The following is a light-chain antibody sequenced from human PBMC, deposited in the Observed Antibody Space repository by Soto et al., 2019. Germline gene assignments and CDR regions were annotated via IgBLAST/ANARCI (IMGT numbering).Light chain of an antibody. CDR1: SSDVGSYNL. CDR2: EGS. V-gene: IGLV2-23*01. J-gene: IGLJ2*01. CDR3: SSYAGSSTLV. Sequence: QSALTQPASVSGSPGQSITISCTGTSSDVGSYNLVSWYQQHPGKAPKLMIYEGSKRPSGVSNRFSGYKSGNTASLTTSGLQAEDEADYYCSSYAGSSTLVFGTGTKLTVL.